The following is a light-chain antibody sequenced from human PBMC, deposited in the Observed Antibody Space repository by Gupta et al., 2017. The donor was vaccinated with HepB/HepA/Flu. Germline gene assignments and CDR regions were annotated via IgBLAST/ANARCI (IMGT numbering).Light chain of an antibody. Sequence: DLVLTLSTLSLTVTPGEPASISCGSSQSLLYDNGYNYLSWYLQKPGQSPHLLIYLGSSRASGVPDRFSGSGSGTYFTLHISRVEAEDVGTYYCMQTRQNPFTFGPGTKVD. CDR2: LGS. V-gene: IGKV2-28*01. CDR1: QSLLYDNGYNY. J-gene: IGKJ3*01. CDR3: MQTRQNPFT.